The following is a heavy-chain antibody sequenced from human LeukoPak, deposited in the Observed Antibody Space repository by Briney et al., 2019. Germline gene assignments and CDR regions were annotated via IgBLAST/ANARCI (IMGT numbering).Heavy chain of an antibody. V-gene: IGHV4-61*09. D-gene: IGHD4-17*01. CDR3: ARCMSELDYGDYAYYYHMDV. CDR2: FDSSTRT. Sequence: PSQTLSLTCTVSGDSLTSGSRYWSWIRQPAGKGLEWIGHFDSSTRTTYNPSLESRVTISGDTAKNQFSLKLDSVTAADTAVYFCARCMSELDYGDYAYYYHMDVWGTGTTVTVSS. CDR1: GDSLTSGSRY. J-gene: IGHJ6*04.